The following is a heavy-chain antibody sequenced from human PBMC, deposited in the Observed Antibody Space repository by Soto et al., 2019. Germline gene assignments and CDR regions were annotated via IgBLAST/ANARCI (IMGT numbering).Heavy chain of an antibody. CDR2: IIPILGIA. J-gene: IGHJ3*02. D-gene: IGHD6-19*01. CDR1: GGTFSSYT. CDR3: ARPRTGIAVAGDAFDI. Sequence: QVQLVQSGAEVKKPGSSVKVSCKASGGTFSSYTISWVRQAPGQGLEWMGRIIPILGIANYAQKFQGRVPITADKSKSPAYMELSSLRSEDKAVYYCARPRTGIAVAGDAFDIWGQGTMVTVSS. V-gene: IGHV1-69*02.